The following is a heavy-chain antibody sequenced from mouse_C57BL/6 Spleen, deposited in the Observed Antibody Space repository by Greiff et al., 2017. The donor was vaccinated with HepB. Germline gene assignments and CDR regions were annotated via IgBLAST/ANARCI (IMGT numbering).Heavy chain of an antibody. D-gene: IGHD1-1*01. V-gene: IGHV1-85*01. CDR3: ARCYCFCTSPDYSSLDY. Sequence: VQLVQSGPELVKPGASVKLSCKASGYTFTSYDINWVKQRPGQGLEWIGWIYPRVGSTKYNEKFKGKATLTVDTSSSTAYMELSSLTSEDSAVYSCARCYCFCTSPDYSSLDYWGQGTSVTVSS. CDR1: GYTFTSYD. CDR2: IYPRVGST. J-gene: IGHJ4*01.